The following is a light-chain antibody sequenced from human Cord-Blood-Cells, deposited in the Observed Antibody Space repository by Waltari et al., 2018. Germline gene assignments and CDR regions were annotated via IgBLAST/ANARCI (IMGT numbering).Light chain of an antibody. V-gene: IGLV2-14*01. J-gene: IGLJ2*01. Sequence: QSALTQPASVSGSPGQSITISCTGPSSDVGGYNYVSWYQPHTGKAPKLMIYDVRNRPSGVSNRFSGSKSGNTASLTISGLQAEDEADYYCSSYTSSSTVVFGGGTKLTVL. CDR2: DVR. CDR3: SSYTSSSTVV. CDR1: SSDVGGYNY.